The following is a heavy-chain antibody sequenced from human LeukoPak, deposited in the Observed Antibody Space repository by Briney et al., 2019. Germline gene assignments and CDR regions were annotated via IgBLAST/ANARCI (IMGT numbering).Heavy chain of an antibody. CDR1: GFTFSSYA. D-gene: IGHD3-22*01. CDR3: AREPSRITMIVVVSYYFDY. CDR2: ISYDGSNK. Sequence: GRSLRLSCAASGFTFSSYAMHWVRQAPGKGLEWVAVISYDGSNKYYADSVKGRFTISRDNSKNTLYLQMNSLRAEDTAVYYCAREPSRITMIVVVSYYFDYWGQGTLVTVSS. J-gene: IGHJ4*02. V-gene: IGHV3-30-3*01.